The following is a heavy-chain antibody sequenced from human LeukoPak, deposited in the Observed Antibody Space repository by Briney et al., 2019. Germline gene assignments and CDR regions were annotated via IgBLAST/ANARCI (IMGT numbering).Heavy chain of an antibody. Sequence: GGSLRLSCAASGFTFSSYAMSWVRQAPGKGLEWISAISRSGGSTYYADYVKGQFTISRDNYKNTLYLQMNSLRAEDTAVYYCAKDLLRAYDFWSGYSSWGQGTLVTVSS. CDR1: GFTFSSYA. J-gene: IGHJ5*02. V-gene: IGHV3-23*01. CDR2: ISRSGGST. CDR3: AKDLLRAYDFWSGYSS. D-gene: IGHD3-3*01.